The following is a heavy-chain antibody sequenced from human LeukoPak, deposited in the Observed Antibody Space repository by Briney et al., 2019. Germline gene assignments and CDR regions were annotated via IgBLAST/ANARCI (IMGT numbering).Heavy chain of an antibody. CDR3: ARAPMTTVSRFDY. V-gene: IGHV3-7*01. CDR2: IKQDGSDK. D-gene: IGHD4-17*01. Sequence: GGSVRLSCAASGFTFSSYWMTWVRQAPGKGLQWVANIKQDGSDKYYVDSVKGRFTISRDNAKNSLYLQMNSLRAEDTAVYYCARAPMTTVSRFDYWGQGTLVTVSS. J-gene: IGHJ4*02. CDR1: GFTFSSYW.